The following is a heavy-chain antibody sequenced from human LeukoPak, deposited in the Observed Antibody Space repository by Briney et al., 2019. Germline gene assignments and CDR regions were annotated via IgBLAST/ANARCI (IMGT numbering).Heavy chain of an antibody. V-gene: IGHV4-34*01. CDR3: VYSSGPAPEDAFDI. Sequence: SETLSLTCAVYGGSFSGCYWSWIRQPPGKGLEWIGEINHSGSTNYNPSLKSRVTISVDTSKNEFSLKLSSVTAADTAVYYCVYSSGPAPEDAFDIWGQGTMVTVSS. CDR1: GGSFSGCY. J-gene: IGHJ3*02. CDR2: INHSGST. D-gene: IGHD6-19*01.